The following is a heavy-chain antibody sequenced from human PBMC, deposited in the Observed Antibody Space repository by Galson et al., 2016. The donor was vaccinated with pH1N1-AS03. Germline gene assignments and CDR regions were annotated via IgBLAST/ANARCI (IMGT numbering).Heavy chain of an antibody. Sequence: SLRLSCAASGFTFSSYAMSWVRQAPGKGLEWVASIIGAGGVPYYAGSVKGRFAVSRDTSENTVYLQLDRLRAEDTAVYYRAKDKEAVADRRGYFFDDWGQGTLVTVSS. CDR3: AKDKEAVADRRGYFFDD. CDR2: IIGAGGVP. D-gene: IGHD6-19*01. J-gene: IGHJ4*02. V-gene: IGHV3-23*01. CDR1: GFTFSSYA.